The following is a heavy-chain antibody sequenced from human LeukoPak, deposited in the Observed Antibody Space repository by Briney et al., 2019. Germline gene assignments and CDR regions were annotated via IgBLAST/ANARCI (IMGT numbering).Heavy chain of an antibody. CDR1: GGSISSYY. Sequence: SETLSLTCTVSGGSISSYYWSWIRQPPGKGLEWIGEINHSGSTNYNPSLKSRVTISVDTSKNQFSLKLSSVTAADRAVYYCARVSSAAGKIGFDYWGQGTLVTVSS. CDR2: INHSGST. D-gene: IGHD6-13*01. CDR3: ARVSSAAGKIGFDY. V-gene: IGHV4-34*01. J-gene: IGHJ4*02.